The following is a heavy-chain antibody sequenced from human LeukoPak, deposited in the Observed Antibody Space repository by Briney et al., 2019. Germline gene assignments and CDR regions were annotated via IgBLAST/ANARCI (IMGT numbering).Heavy chain of an antibody. CDR3: AKEGYTSAYYFDY. Sequence: PGRSLRLSCAASGFTFSSYGMHWVRQAPGKGLEWVAVTSYDGSNKYYADSVKGRFTISRDNSKNTLYLQMNSLRGEDTAVYYCAKEGYTSAYYFDYWGQGTLVTVSS. V-gene: IGHV3-30*18. D-gene: IGHD5-18*01. J-gene: IGHJ4*02. CDR2: TSYDGSNK. CDR1: GFTFSSYG.